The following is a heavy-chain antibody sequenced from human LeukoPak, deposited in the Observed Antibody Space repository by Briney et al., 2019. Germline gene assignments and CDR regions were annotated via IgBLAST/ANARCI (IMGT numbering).Heavy chain of an antibody. J-gene: IGHJ4*02. D-gene: IGHD3-10*01. CDR1: GFTFSSHG. CDR2: IYSGDRT. Sequence: GGSLRLSCAASGFTFSSHGMSWVRQAPGKGLEWVSVIYSGDRTYYEDSVKGRFTISRDNSKNTLYLQMNSLRAEDTAVYYCARERVYYGSGSYSYIDYWGQGTLVTVSS. CDR3: ARERVYYGSGSYSYIDY. V-gene: IGHV3-66*01.